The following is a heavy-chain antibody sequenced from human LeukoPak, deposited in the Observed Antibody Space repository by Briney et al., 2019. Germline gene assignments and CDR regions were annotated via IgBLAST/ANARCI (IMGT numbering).Heavy chain of an antibody. CDR3: AKSRGGSSKYYFDY. CDR2: IRYDGSNK. Sequence: PGGSLRLSYAASGFTFSSYGMHWVRQAPGKGLEWVAFIRYDGSNKYYADSVKGRFTISRDNSKNTLYLQMNSLRAEDTAVYYCAKSRGGSSKYYFDYWGQGTLVTVSS. J-gene: IGHJ4*02. V-gene: IGHV3-30*02. CDR1: GFTFSSYG. D-gene: IGHD1-26*01.